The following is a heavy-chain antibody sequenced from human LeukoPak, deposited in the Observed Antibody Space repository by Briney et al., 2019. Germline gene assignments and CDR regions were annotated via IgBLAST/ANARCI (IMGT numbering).Heavy chain of an antibody. Sequence: GGSLRLSCAASGFTFSDHYMSWICQAPGKGLEWVSYISRGGSTIYYADSVKGRFTISRDNAKKSLYLQMNSLRAEDTAVYYCARHFGVATLDYWGQGTLVTVSS. V-gene: IGHV3-11*01. J-gene: IGHJ4*02. CDR2: ISRGGSTI. CDR3: ARHFGVATLDY. CDR1: GFTFSDHY. D-gene: IGHD3-3*01.